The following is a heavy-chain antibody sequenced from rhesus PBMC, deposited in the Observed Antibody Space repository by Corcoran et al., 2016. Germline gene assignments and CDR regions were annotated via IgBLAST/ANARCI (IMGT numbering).Heavy chain of an antibody. V-gene: IGHV3-184*01. D-gene: IGHD4-29*01. CDR1: GFTFSDSY. CDR2: IRTKTYGGTA. Sequence: EVQLVESGVGLVQPGGSLRLSCASSGFTFSDSYMSWVRQDPGKGLVWVAFIRTKTYGGTAEYAASVKGRFTMSRDDSKSIAYLQMSSLKTEDTAVYYCTTSTVAALYYWGQGVLVTVSS. CDR3: TTSTVAALYY. J-gene: IGHJ4*01.